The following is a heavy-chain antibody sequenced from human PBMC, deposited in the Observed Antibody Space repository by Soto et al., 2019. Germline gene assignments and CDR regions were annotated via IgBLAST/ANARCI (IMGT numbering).Heavy chain of an antibody. CDR3: AAQTHSGDFLDDAFDS. CDR1: GFTFTSSA. CDR2: IVVVSGNT. V-gene: IGHV1-58*01. D-gene: IGHD4-17*01. Sequence: SVKVSCKASGFTFTSSAVQWVRQARGQRLEWIGWIVVVSGNTNYAQKFQERLTITRDMSTSTAYMELSSLRSEDTAVYYCAAQTHSGDFLDDAFDSWGQATMVTVS. J-gene: IGHJ3*02.